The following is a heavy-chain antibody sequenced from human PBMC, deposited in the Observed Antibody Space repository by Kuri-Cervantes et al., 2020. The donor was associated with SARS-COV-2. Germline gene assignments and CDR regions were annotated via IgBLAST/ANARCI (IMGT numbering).Heavy chain of an antibody. CDR1: GDSISRYY. J-gene: IGHJ4*02. CDR3: ARDSYSSSWSQYDY. V-gene: IGHV4-59*01. D-gene: IGHD6-13*01. Sequence: SETLSLTCSVSGDSISRYYWTWIRQPPGKGLEWIGYIFNSGRTNQNNPSLKNPSLQNRATISLDTSKNQFSLKLSSVTAADTAVYYCARDSYSSSWSQYDYWGQGTLVTVSS. CDR2: IFNSGRT.